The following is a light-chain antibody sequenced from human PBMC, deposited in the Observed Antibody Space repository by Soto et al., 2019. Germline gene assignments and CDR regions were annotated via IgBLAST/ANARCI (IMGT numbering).Light chain of an antibody. V-gene: IGLV2-14*01. CDR1: TNDVGGYNY. J-gene: IGLJ1*01. CDR2: EVT. Sequence: QSARAQPASVSGSPGQSITISRTGTTNDVGGYNYVSWYQQHPGKAPKLMIYEVTNRPSGVSNRFSGSKSGNTASLTISGLQAEDEADYFCSSFTSTNTVYVFGSGTKVTVL. CDR3: SSFTSTNTVYV.